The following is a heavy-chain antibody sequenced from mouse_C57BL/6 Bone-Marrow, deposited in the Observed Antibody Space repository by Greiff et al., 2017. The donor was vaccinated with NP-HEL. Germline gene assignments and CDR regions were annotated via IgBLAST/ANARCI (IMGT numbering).Heavy chain of an antibody. CDR2: ISDGGSYT. D-gene: IGHD1-1*01. CDR1: GFTFSSYA. CDR3: ALLGFAY. Sequence: EVKLMESGGGLVKPGGSLKLSCAASGFTFSSYAMSWVRQTPEKRLEWVATISDGGSYTYYPDNVKGRFTISRDNAKNNLYLQMSHLKSEDTAMDYCALLGFAYWGQGTLVTVSA. J-gene: IGHJ3*01. V-gene: IGHV5-4*03.